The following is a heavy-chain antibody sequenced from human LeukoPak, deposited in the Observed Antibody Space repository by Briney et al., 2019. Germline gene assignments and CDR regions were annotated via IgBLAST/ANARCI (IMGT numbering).Heavy chain of an antibody. CDR2: ISGSGGST. CDR1: RFPFSSYA. J-gene: IGHJ5*02. CDR3: AKSKYQLPESWFDP. Sequence: PGGSLRLSCAASRFPFSSYAMSWVRKAPGKGLEWVSAISGSGGSTYHANSVKGRFTISRDNSKNTLHLQMNSLRAEDTAVYYCAKSKYQLPESWFDPWGQGTLVTVSS. D-gene: IGHD2-2*01. V-gene: IGHV3-23*01.